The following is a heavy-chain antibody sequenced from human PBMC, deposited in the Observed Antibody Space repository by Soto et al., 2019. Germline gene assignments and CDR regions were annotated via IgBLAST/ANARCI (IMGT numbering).Heavy chain of an antibody. Sequence: EVQFLESGGGVVRPGGSLRLSCVASGLSFASYAMTWVRQSSGKGLEWVACITGSGAVTSYTDSVRGRFTISRDNSKNTLYLQVDSLRADDTAVYYCGKDPNVDHFGAFDFWGQGTTVIVSS. D-gene: IGHD3-16*01. V-gene: IGHV3-23*01. CDR2: ITGSGAVT. J-gene: IGHJ3*01. CDR1: GLSFASYA. CDR3: GKDPNVDHFGAFDF.